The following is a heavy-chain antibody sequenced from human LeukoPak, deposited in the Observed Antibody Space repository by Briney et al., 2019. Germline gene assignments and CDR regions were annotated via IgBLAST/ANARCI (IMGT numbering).Heavy chain of an antibody. J-gene: IGHJ3*02. D-gene: IGHD5-24*01. Sequence: GGSLRLSCAASGFTVSSNYMSWVRQAPGKGLEWVSVLYSGGTTYYADSVKGRFTISRDNSKNPLYLQMNSLRAEDTAVYYCARPRRDGYNDAFDIWGQGTVVTVSS. CDR2: LYSGGTT. CDR1: GFTVSSNY. CDR3: ARPRRDGYNDAFDI. V-gene: IGHV3-53*01.